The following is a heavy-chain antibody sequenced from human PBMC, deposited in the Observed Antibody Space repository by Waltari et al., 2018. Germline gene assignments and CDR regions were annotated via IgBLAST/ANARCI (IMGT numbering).Heavy chain of an antibody. V-gene: IGHV3-21*06. CDR2: IATTSIFE. D-gene: IGHD3-10*01. J-gene: IGHJ6*03. CDR3: ARDAGNYMDV. Sequence: EVQLVESGGGMVKPGGCLILSGKASGFTFSDFGMNWVRQPPGKGLEWVSSIATTSIFEFYADSVMGRFTISRDNAKNSLYLQLNSLRDEDTAVYYCARDAGNYMDVWGEGTTVTVSS. CDR1: GFTFSDFG.